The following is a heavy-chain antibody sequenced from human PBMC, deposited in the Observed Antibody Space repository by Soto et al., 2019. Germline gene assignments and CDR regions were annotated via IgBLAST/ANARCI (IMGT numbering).Heavy chain of an antibody. CDR3: ARGFTMVRGVISWFDP. CDR2: MNPNSGNT. V-gene: IGHV1-8*01. Sequence: ASVKVSCKASGYTFTSYDINWVRQATGQGLEWMGWMNPNSGNTGYAQKFQGRVTMTRNTSISTASMELSSLRSEDTAVYYCARGFTMVRGVISWFDPWGQGTLVTVSS. D-gene: IGHD3-10*01. CDR1: GYTFTSYD. J-gene: IGHJ5*02.